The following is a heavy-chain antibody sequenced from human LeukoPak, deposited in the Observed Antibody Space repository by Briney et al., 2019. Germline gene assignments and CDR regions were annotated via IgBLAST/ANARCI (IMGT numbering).Heavy chain of an antibody. CDR3: TATMVRGVNSFYYFDY. Sequence: AGGSLRLSWAASGFTFSNAWMSWVRQAPGKGLEWVGRIKSKTDGGTTDYAAPVKGRFTISRDDSKNTLYLQMNSLKTEDTAVYYCTATMVRGVNSFYYFDYWGQGTLVTVSS. CDR2: IKSKTDGGTT. J-gene: IGHJ4*02. V-gene: IGHV3-15*01. CDR1: GFTFSNAW. D-gene: IGHD3-10*01.